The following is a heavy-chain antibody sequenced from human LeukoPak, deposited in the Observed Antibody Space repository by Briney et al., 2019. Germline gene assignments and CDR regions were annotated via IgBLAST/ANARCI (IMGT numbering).Heavy chain of an antibody. Sequence: ASVKFSCKASGYTFTDNYLHCVRQAPGQGLEWMGWIHPNSGGTNYAQKFQGRVAMTRDTSISTAYMELSSLRSDDTAVYYCARLAAVPGWGQGTLVTGSS. J-gene: IGHJ1*01. V-gene: IGHV1-2*02. D-gene: IGHD6-19*01. CDR2: IHPNSGGT. CDR3: ARLAAVPG. CDR1: GYTFTDNY.